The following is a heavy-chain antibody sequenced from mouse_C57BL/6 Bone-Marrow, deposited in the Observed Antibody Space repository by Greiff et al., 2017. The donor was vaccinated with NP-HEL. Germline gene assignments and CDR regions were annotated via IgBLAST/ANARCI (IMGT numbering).Heavy chain of an antibody. Sequence: QVQLQQSGAELVKPGASVKISCKASGYAFSSYWMNWVKQRPGKGLEWIGQIYPGDGDTNYNGKFKGKATLTADKSSSTAYMQLSSLTSEDSAVYFCARREYGIYLFAYRGEKTLVTVSA. J-gene: IGHJ3*01. CDR2: IYPGDGDT. CDR1: GYAFSSYW. D-gene: IGHD2-1*01. CDR3: ARREYGIYLFAY. V-gene: IGHV1-80*01.